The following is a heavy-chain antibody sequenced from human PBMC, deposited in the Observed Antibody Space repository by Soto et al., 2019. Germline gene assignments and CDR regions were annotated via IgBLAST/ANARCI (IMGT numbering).Heavy chain of an antibody. CDR3: AHAPGYCSGGSCYYFDY. CDR2: IYWNDDK. CDR1: GFSLSTSGVG. D-gene: IGHD2-15*01. Sequence: QITLKESGPTLVKPTQTLTLTCTFSGFSLSTSGVGVGWIRQPPGKALEWLAIIYWNDDKRYSPSLKTRLTITKDSSKNHVVLTMTNMPPVHTATYYCAHAPGYCSGGSCYYFDYWGQGTLVTVSP. V-gene: IGHV2-5*01. J-gene: IGHJ4*02.